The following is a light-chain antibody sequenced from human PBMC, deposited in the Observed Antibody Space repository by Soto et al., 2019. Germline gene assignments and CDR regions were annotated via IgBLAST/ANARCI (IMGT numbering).Light chain of an antibody. CDR1: SSNIGAGYD. CDR2: GNS. V-gene: IGLV1-40*01. CDR3: QSYDSSLSGFYV. Sequence: QSVLTQPPSVSGAPGQRVTISCTGSSSNIGAGYDVHWYQQLPGTAPKLLIYGNSNRPSGVPDRFSGSKSGTSASLAITGLQAEDEDDYYGQSYDSSLSGFYVFGTGTKLTVL. J-gene: IGLJ1*01.